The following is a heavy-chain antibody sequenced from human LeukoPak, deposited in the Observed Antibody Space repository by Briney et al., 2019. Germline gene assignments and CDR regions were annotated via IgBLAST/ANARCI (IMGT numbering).Heavy chain of an antibody. V-gene: IGHV4-39*01. CDR1: GDSISSSSYC. CDR2: IYNSANT. D-gene: IGHD5-12*01. Sequence: SETLSLTCTVSGDSISSSSYCWDWIRQPPGKGLEWIGNIYNSANTHYNPSLKTRITMSVDTSKNQFSLKLNSVTAADTGIYYCARHSRSAYTGYENAFDIWGQGTMVTVS. J-gene: IGHJ3*02. CDR3: ARHSRSAYTGYENAFDI.